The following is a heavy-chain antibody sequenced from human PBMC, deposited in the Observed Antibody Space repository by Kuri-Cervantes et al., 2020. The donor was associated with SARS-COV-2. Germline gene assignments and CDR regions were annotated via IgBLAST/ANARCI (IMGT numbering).Heavy chain of an antibody. D-gene: IGHD6-13*01. CDR1: GGTFSSYA. CDR3: ARDAAADNLSDY. V-gene: IGHV1-69*04. CDR2: IIPIFGIS. J-gene: IGHJ4*02. Sequence: SVKVSCKASGGTFSSYAISWVRQAPGQGLEWMGRIIPIFGISNYAQKFQGRVTITADKSTSTAYMELSSLRSEDTAVYYCARDAAADNLSDYWGQGTLVTVSS.